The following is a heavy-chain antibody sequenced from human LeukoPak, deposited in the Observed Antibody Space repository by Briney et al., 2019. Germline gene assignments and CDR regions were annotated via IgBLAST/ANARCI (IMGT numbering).Heavy chain of an antibody. V-gene: IGHV3-7*01. D-gene: IGHD6-13*01. CDR1: GFTFSSIA. CDR3: APPPIAATGN. J-gene: IGHJ4*02. Sequence: GGSLRLSCAASGFTFSSIAMNWVRQAPGKGLEWVANIRQDGSDKNYVDSVEGRFTISRDNAKRSLYLQMNSLRAEDTAVYYCAPPPIAATGNWGQGTLVTVSS. CDR2: IRQDGSDK.